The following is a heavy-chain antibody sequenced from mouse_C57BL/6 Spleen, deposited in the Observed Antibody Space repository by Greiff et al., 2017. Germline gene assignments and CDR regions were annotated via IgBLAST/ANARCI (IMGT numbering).Heavy chain of an antibody. CDR2: ISSGGDCI. D-gene: IGHD2-4*01. CDR1: GFTFSSYA. Sequence: EVKVVESGEGLVKPGGSLKLSCAASGFTFSSYAMSWVRQTPEKRLEWVAYISSGGDCIYYADTVKGRFTISRDNARNTLYLQMSSLKSEDTAMYYCTRDHYDYDDARDYWCRGPSDTVPS. J-gene: IGHJ4*01. CDR3: TRDHYDYDDARDY. V-gene: IGHV5-9-1*02.